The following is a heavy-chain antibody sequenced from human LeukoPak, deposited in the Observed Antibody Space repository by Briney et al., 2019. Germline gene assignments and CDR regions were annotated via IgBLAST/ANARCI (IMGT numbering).Heavy chain of an antibody. J-gene: IGHJ4*02. CDR1: GGSFSGYY. V-gene: IGHV4-34*01. D-gene: IGHD3-22*01. CDR2: INHSGST. Sequence: SETLSLTCAAYGGSFSGYYWSWIRQPPGKGLEWIGEINHSGSTNYNPSLKSRVTISVDTSKNQFSLKLSSVTAADTAVYYCARAWYYYDSSGYYPFDYWGQGILVTVSS. CDR3: ARAWYYYDSSGYYPFDY.